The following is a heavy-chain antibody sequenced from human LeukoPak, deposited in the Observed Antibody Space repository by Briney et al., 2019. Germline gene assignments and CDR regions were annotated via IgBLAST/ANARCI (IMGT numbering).Heavy chain of an antibody. CDR3: AGGSYPDRFDP. CDR1: GGSISSGSYY. Sequence: SQTLSLTCTVSGGSISSGSYYWSWIRQPAGKGLEWSVSIYASGTTNYNPSLKSRATISVDTSKNQFSPKLSSVTAADTAVYYCAGGSYPDRFDPWGQGTLVTVSS. V-gene: IGHV4-61*02. J-gene: IGHJ5*02. CDR2: IYASGTT. D-gene: IGHD1-26*01.